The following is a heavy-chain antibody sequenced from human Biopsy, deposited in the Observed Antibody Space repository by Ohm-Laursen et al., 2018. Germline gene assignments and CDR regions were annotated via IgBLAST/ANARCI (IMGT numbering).Heavy chain of an antibody. CDR3: ARDRGYYSDRTVPGYFDL. Sequence: GTLSLTCSVSGDSISSYYWSWIRQPPGKGLQWIGYVYYTGSTDYNPSLQSRVTISVDTSKNHFSLRLRSVTPADTAIYYCARDRGYYSDRTVPGYFDLWGRGTLVTVSS. J-gene: IGHJ2*01. D-gene: IGHD3-22*01. CDR2: VYYTGST. V-gene: IGHV4-59*01. CDR1: GDSISSYY.